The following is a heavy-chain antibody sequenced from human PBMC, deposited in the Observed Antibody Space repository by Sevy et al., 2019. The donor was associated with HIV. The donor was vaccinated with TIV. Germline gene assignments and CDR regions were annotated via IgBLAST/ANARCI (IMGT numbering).Heavy chain of an antibody. D-gene: IGHD5-18*01. CDR1: GGSISSSSYY. CDR3: AGSTAMVKGGFDY. V-gene: IGHV4-39*01. J-gene: IGHJ4*02. Sequence: SETLSLTCTVSGGSISSSSYYWGWIRQPPGKGLEWIGSIYYGGSTYYNPSLKSRVTISVDTSKNQFSLKLSSVTAADTAVYYCAGSTAMVKGGFDYWGQGTLVTISS. CDR2: IYYGGST.